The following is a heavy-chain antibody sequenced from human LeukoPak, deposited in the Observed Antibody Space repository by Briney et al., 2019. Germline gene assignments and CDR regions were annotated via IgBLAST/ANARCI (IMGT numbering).Heavy chain of an antibody. CDR1: GGSISSSSYY. CDR3: ARDRYYYDSSGSPFDY. CDR2: IHMSGST. V-gene: IGHV4-61*02. D-gene: IGHD3-22*01. Sequence: SETLSLTCTVSGGSISSSSYYWSWIGQPAGKGLEWIGRIHMSGSTNYNPSLKSRVTMSVDTSKNQFSLKLSSVTAADTAVYYCARDRYYYDSSGSPFDYWGQGTLVTVSS. J-gene: IGHJ4*02.